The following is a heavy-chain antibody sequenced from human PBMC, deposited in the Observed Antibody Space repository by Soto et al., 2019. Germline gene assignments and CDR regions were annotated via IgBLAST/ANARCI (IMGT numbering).Heavy chain of an antibody. CDR1: GFTFRGYC. CDR3: ERDRGSSWYEDWFDP. D-gene: IGHD6-13*01. Sequence: GGALRLSCIASGFTFRGYCMSWVRQAPGKGLEWVANINQDGSEKNYVDSVKGRFTSSRDNAKDSLSLQMKSLRAEDTAVYYCERDRGSSWYEDWFDPWGQGNLVTVS. J-gene: IGHJ5*02. V-gene: IGHV3-7*03. CDR2: INQDGSEK.